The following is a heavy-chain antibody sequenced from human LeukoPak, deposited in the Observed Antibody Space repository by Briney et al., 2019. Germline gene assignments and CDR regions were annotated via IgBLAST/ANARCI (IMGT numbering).Heavy chain of an antibody. CDR1: GFTFSTYA. CDR2: LSGSGSSA. D-gene: IGHD3-16*01. V-gene: IGHV3-23*01. J-gene: IGHJ4*02. Sequence: GGSLRLSCAASGFTFSTYAMSWVRQAPGKGLEWVSGLSGSGSSAYYADSVKGRFTISRDNSKNTLYLQMNSLRPEDTAVYYCAKGLTNLGGDWGQGTQVTVSS. CDR3: AKGLTNLGGD.